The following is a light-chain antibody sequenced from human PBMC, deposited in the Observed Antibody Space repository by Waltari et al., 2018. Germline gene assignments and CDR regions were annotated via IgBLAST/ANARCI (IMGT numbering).Light chain of an antibody. Sequence: VIWMTQSPSLLSASTGDRVTISCRMSQGISIYLAWYQQKPGKAPELLIYAASTLQSGVPSRFSGSGSGTDFTLTISCLQSEDFATYYCQQYYSFPRTFGPGTKVDIK. CDR3: QQYYSFPRT. J-gene: IGKJ3*01. V-gene: IGKV1D-8*01. CDR1: QGISIY. CDR2: AAS.